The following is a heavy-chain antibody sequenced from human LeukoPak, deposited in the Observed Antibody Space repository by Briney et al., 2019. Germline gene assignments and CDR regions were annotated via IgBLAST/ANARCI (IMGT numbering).Heavy chain of an antibody. CDR1: GFTFDDYA. CDR2: ISWNSGSI. J-gene: IGHJ2*01. CDR3: ARGRYSSAWSYWYFDL. D-gene: IGHD6-19*01. Sequence: GGSLRLSCAASGFTFDDYAMHWVRQAPGKGLEWVSGISWNSGSIGYADSVKGRFTISRDNAKNSLFLQMDSLRDEDTAMYYCARGRYSSAWSYWYFDLWGRGTLVTVSS. V-gene: IGHV3-9*01.